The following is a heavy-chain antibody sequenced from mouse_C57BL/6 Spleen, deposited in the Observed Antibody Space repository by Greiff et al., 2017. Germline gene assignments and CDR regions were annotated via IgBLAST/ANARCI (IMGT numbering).Heavy chain of an antibody. CDR3: ARGDDSDGYYFDY. CDR1: GYTFTSYW. J-gene: IGHJ2*01. Sequence: QVQLQQSGAELAKPGASVKLSCKASGYTFTSYWMHWVKQRPGQGLEWIGYINPSSGYTKYNQKFKDKATLTADKSSSTAYMQLSSLTYEDSAVYYCARGDDSDGYYFDYWGQGTTLTVSS. CDR2: INPSSGYT. V-gene: IGHV1-7*01. D-gene: IGHD2-4*01.